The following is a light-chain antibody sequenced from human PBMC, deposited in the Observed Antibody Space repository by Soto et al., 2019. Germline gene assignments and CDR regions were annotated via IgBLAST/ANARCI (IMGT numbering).Light chain of an antibody. V-gene: IGKV3-15*01. CDR2: GAS. Sequence: EIVMTQSPATLSVSPGERATLSCMASQSVTFTLAWYQQKSGQAPRLLVSGASTRAAGISDRFRGSGSGTEFTLTISSLRSEDSAIYYCQQYFEWPPMTFGQGTKGDIK. J-gene: IGKJ1*01. CDR1: QSVTFT. CDR3: QQYFEWPPMT.